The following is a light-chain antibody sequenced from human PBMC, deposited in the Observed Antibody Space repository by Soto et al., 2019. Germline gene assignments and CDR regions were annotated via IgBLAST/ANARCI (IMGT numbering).Light chain of an antibody. CDR1: SGHSSYA. CDR2: LNSDGSH. Sequence: QPVLTQSPSASASLGASVKLTCTLSSGHSSYAIAWHQQKPEKGPRYLMKLNSDGSHSRGDGIPDRFSGSSSGAERYLTISILQSEDEADYYCQTWGTGIHVFGTGTKVTVL. V-gene: IGLV4-69*01. J-gene: IGLJ1*01. CDR3: QTWGTGIHV.